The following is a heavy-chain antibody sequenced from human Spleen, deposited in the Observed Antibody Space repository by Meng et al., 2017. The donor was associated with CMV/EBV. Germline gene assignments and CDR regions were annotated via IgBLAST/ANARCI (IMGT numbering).Heavy chain of an antibody. CDR2: MNPNSGTT. CDR3: ARWGYCSSTSCYDAFDI. CDR1: YTVTSYD. V-gene: IGHV1-8*01. D-gene: IGHD2-2*01. Sequence: YTVTSYDINRVRQATGQGLEWMGWMNPNSGTTGYAQKFQGRVTMTRNTSIRTAYMELSSLRSEDTAVYYCARWGYCSSTSCYDAFDIWGQGTMVTVSS. J-gene: IGHJ3*02.